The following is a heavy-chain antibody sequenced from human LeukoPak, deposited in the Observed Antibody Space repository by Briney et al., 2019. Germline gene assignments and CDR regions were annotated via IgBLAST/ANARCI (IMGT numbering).Heavy chain of an antibody. D-gene: IGHD4-17*01. V-gene: IGHV3-30-3*01. Sequence: GGSLRLSCAASGFTFSSYAMHWVRQAPGKGLEWVAVISYDGSNKYYADSVKGRFTISRDNAKNSLYLQMNSLRAEDTAVYYCARMGGYGDLLGAFDIWGQGTMVTVSS. CDR1: GFTFSSYA. J-gene: IGHJ3*02. CDR3: ARMGGYGDLLGAFDI. CDR2: ISYDGSNK.